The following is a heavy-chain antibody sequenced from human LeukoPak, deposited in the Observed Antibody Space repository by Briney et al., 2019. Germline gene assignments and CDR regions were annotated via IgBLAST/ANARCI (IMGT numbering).Heavy chain of an antibody. CDR1: GFTFSNYA. CDR3: ARDMHGYYFDY. Sequence: GGSLRLSCTASGFTFSNYAMTWVRQAPGKRLEWVSTINTGGGTYYADSVKARFTMSRDNSRNTLFLQMNNLRPEDTAVYFCARDMHGYYFDYWGQGTLVTVSS. D-gene: IGHD2-2*01. V-gene: IGHV3-23*01. J-gene: IGHJ4*02. CDR2: INTGGGT.